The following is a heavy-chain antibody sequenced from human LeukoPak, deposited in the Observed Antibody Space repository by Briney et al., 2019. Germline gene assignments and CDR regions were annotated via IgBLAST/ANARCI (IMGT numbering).Heavy chain of an antibody. CDR1: RFTFRSYG. J-gene: IGHJ3*02. V-gene: IGHV3-30*02. D-gene: IGHD2-2*01. Sequence: GGSLRLSCAASRFTFRSYGMHWVRQAPGKGLEWVAFIRYDGSNKYYADSVKGRFTISRDNSKNTLYLQMNSLRAEDTAVYYCAKGRYCSSTSCYGEGAFDIWGQGTMVTVSS. CDR2: IRYDGSNK. CDR3: AKGRYCSSTSCYGEGAFDI.